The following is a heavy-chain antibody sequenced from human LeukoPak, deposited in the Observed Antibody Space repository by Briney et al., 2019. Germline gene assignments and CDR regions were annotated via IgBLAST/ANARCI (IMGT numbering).Heavy chain of an antibody. J-gene: IGHJ5*02. CDR2: INAGNGNT. CDR3: ARDYSGYNNWFDP. D-gene: IGHD5-12*01. V-gene: IGHV1-3*01. CDR1: GYTFTSYA. Sequence: ASVKVSCKASGYTFTSYAMHWVRQAPGQRLEWMGWINAGNGNTKYSQKFQGRVTITRDTSASTAYMELSSLRSEDTAVYYCARDYSGYNNWFDPWGQGTLVTVSS.